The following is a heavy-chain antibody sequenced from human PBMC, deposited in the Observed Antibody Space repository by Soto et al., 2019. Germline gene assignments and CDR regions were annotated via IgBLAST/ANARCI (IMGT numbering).Heavy chain of an antibody. CDR1: GFTFSSYG. Sequence: QVQLVESGGGVVQPGRSLRLSCAASGFTFSSYGMHWVRQAPGKGLEWVAVISYDGSNKYYADSVKGRFTISRDNSKNTLYLQMNSRRAEDTAVYYCAKDERHSSSWYDYFDYWGQGTLVTVSS. J-gene: IGHJ4*02. CDR3: AKDERHSSSWYDYFDY. V-gene: IGHV3-30*18. D-gene: IGHD6-13*01. CDR2: ISYDGSNK.